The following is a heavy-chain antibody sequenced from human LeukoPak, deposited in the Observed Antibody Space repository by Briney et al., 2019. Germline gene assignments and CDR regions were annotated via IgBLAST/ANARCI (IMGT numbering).Heavy chain of an antibody. CDR3: ARGGYTFGYDDY. CDR2: NSSSGNTI. Sequence: GGSLRLSCAASGFTLSSYEMNWVRQAPGKGLHWVSYNSSSGNTIYYAGSVKGRYTTSRDNATNSLYLQMNSMRAEDTAVYYCARGGYTFGYDDYWGQGTLVTVSS. CDR1: GFTLSSYE. V-gene: IGHV3-48*03. J-gene: IGHJ4*02. D-gene: IGHD5-18*01.